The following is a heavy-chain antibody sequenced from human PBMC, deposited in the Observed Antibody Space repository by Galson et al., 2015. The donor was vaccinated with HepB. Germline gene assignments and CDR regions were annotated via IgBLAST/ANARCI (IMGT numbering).Heavy chain of an antibody. V-gene: IGHV3-48*01. D-gene: IGHD6-13*01. Sequence: SLRLSCAASGFTFSAYNMNWVRQAPGQGLEWVSYISTSSSTIYYADSVKGRFTISRDNAKSSLYLQMNSLRAEDTAIYYCARDLGAAASRCWFDPWGQGTLVTVSS. CDR1: GFTFSAYN. CDR2: ISTSSSTI. CDR3: ARDLGAAASRCWFDP. J-gene: IGHJ5*02.